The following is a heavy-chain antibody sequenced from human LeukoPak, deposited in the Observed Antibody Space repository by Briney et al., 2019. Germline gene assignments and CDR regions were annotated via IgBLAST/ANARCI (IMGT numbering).Heavy chain of an antibody. J-gene: IGHJ3*02. D-gene: IGHD1-1*01. CDR2: ISSRGSAI. CDR3: ARGGHDPGIPFDI. Sequence: GGSLRLPCAASGFTFSSYEMSWVRQAPGKGLEWVSYISSRGSAIYYADSVKGRFTISRDNARNSLYLQMNSLRADDTAVYYCARGGHDPGIPFDIWGQGTMVTVSS. V-gene: IGHV3-48*03. CDR1: GFTFSSYE.